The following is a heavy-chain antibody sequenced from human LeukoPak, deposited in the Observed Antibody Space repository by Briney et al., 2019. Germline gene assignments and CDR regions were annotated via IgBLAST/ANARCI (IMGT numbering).Heavy chain of an antibody. CDR3: ARGSDLRTTGQTYYFNY. D-gene: IGHD1-14*01. J-gene: IGHJ4*02. CDR2: INHSGST. Sequence: SETLSLTCAVYGGSFSGYYWSWIRQPPGKGLEWIGEINHSGSTNYNPSLKSRVTISVDTSKNQFSLKLSSVTAADTAVYYRARGSDLRTTGQTYYFNYWGQGTLVTVSS. V-gene: IGHV4-34*01. CDR1: GGSFSGYY.